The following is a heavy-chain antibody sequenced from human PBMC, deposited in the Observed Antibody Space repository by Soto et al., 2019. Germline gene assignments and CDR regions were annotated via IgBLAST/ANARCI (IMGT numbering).Heavy chain of an antibody. J-gene: IGHJ6*02. CDR1: GYTFTGYD. CDR3: ARGLGYSSSKYYYYGMDV. CDR2: INPNSGGT. Sequence: ASGKVCCKASGYTFTGYDMHWVRQAPGQGLEWMGWINPNSGGTNYAQKFQGWVTMTRDTSISTAYMELSRLRSDDTAVYYCARGLGYSSSKYYYYGMDVWGQGTTVTVSS. V-gene: IGHV1-2*04. D-gene: IGHD6-13*01.